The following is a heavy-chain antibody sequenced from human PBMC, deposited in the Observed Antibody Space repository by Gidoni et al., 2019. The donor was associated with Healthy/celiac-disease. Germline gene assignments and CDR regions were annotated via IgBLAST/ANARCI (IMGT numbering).Heavy chain of an antibody. CDR3: ARDEGARPTPSHFDY. CDR2: IWYDGSNK. V-gene: IGHV3-33*01. Sequence: QVQLVESGGGVVQPGRSLRLSCAASGFTFSSYGMHWVRQAPGKGLEWVAVIWYDGSNKYYADSVKGLFTISRDNSKNTLYLQMNSLRAEDTAVYYCARDEGARPTPSHFDYWGQGTLVTVSS. D-gene: IGHD1-26*01. J-gene: IGHJ4*02. CDR1: GFTFSSYG.